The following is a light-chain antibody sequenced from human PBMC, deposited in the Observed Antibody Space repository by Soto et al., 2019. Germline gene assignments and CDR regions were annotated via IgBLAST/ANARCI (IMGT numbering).Light chain of an antibody. J-gene: IGLJ2*01. CDR3: QSYDTSLSGVI. V-gene: IGLV1-40*01. Sequence: QSVLTQTPSVSGAPGQKITMSCTGSSSNIGAGYDVHWYQQLPGAAPRPLIYADNNRPSGVPDRFSASNSGTSASLAITGLQGEDEAVYYCQSYDTSLSGVIFGAGTKVTVL. CDR1: SSNIGAGYD. CDR2: ADN.